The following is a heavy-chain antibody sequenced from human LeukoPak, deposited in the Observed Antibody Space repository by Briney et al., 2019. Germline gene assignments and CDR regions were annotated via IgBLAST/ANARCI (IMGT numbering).Heavy chain of an antibody. Sequence: GGSLRLSCAASGFTFSNYAMTWVSQAPGRGLEWVSTISGGGGTTHYADSVKGRFLISRDNSKNTLSLQMNSQRAEDTAVYYCARGHSSGWYYFDYWGQGTLVTVSS. J-gene: IGHJ4*02. CDR3: ARGHSSGWYYFDY. V-gene: IGHV3-23*01. D-gene: IGHD6-19*01. CDR1: GFTFSNYA. CDR2: ISGGGGTT.